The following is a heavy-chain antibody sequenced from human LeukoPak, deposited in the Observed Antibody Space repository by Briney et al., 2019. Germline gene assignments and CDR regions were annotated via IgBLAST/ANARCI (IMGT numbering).Heavy chain of an antibody. CDR3: ARGYSYGYNDFDY. Sequence: ASVKVSCKTSGYIFTGHYMHWVRQAPGQGHEWLGWINPKSGGTNYAQKFQGRVTMTSDTSISTVYMELSGLRSDDSAVYYCARGYSYGYNDFDYWGQGTLVTVSS. J-gene: IGHJ4*02. CDR2: INPKSGGT. D-gene: IGHD5-18*01. V-gene: IGHV1-2*02. CDR1: GYIFTGHY.